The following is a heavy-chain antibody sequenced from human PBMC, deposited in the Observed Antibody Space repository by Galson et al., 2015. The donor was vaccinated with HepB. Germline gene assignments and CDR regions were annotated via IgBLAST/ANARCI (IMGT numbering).Heavy chain of an antibody. Sequence: SLRLSCAASGFTFSSYSMNWVRQAPGKGLEWVSSISSSSSYIYYADSVKGRFTISRDNAKNSLYLQMSSLRAEDTAVYYCVNLGYSSGWYWFDPWGQGTLVTVSS. V-gene: IGHV3-21*01. J-gene: IGHJ5*02. CDR2: ISSSSSYI. CDR3: VNLGYSSGWYWFDP. CDR1: GFTFSSYS. D-gene: IGHD6-19*01.